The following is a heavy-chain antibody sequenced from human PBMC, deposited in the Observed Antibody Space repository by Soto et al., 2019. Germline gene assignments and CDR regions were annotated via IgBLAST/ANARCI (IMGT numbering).Heavy chain of an antibody. CDR2: INHSGST. CDR1: GGSFSGYY. CDR3: ARGEYSGSSY. Sequence: SETLSLTCAVYGGSFSGYYRSWIRQPPGKGLEWIGEINHSGSTNYNPSLKSRVTISVDTSKNQFSLKLSSVTAADTAVYYCARGEYSGSSYWGQGTLVTVS. V-gene: IGHV4-34*01. J-gene: IGHJ4*02. D-gene: IGHD1-26*01.